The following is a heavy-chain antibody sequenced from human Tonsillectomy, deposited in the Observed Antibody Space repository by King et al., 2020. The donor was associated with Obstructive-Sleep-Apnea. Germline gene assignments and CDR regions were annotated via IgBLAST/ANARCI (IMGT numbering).Heavy chain of an antibody. Sequence: VQLVESGGGLVQPGGSLRLSCAASGFTVSSNYMSWVRQAPGKGLEWVSVIYSGGCTYYADSVKGRFTISRHNSKNTLYLQMNSLRAEDTAVYYCARGHYYYDSSGYYLPDYWGQGTLVTVSS. V-gene: IGHV3-53*04. J-gene: IGHJ4*02. D-gene: IGHD3-22*01. CDR1: GFTVSSNY. CDR3: ARGHYYYDSSGYYLPDY. CDR2: IYSGGCT.